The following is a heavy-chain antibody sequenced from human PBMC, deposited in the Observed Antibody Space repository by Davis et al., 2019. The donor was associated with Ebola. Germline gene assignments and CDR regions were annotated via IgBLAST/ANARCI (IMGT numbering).Heavy chain of an antibody. CDR2: IYSGGTI. J-gene: IGHJ5*02. D-gene: IGHD3-22*01. V-gene: IGHV3-53*01. CDR3: ARARMYYYDSSGYP. Sequence: GGSLRLSCAASGFTVSSNYMSWVRQAPGKGLEWVSVIYSGGTIYYADSVKGRFTISRDNAKNSLYLQMNSLRAEDTAVYYCARARMYYYDSSGYPWGQGTLVTVSS. CDR1: GFTVSSNY.